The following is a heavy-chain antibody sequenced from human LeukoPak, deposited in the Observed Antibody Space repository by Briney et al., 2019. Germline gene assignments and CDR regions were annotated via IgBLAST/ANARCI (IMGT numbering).Heavy chain of an antibody. D-gene: IGHD6-13*01. Sequence: PSETLSLTCTVSGGSISSSSYYWGWIRQPPGKGLEWIGNIYYSGSTYYNPSLKSRVTISVDTSKNQFSLKLSSVTAADTAVYYCARVGGSSWYFDYWGQGTLVTVSS. J-gene: IGHJ4*02. CDR3: ARVGGSSWYFDY. CDR1: GGSISSSSYY. CDR2: IYYSGST. V-gene: IGHV4-39*07.